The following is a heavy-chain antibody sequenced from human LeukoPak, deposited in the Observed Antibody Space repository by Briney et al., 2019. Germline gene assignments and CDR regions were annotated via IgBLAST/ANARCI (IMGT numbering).Heavy chain of an antibody. CDR2: ISNDGTT. D-gene: IGHD2/OR15-2a*01. CDR3: AKRVINNPFDN. V-gene: IGHV3-23*01. Sequence: GGSLRLSCAASGFSFNDCTMNWVRQAPGKGLEWVAVISNDGTTYYIDSVKGRFTISRDNSKNTLYLQMNGLRAEDAAVYFCAKRVINNPFDNWGQGTLVTVSS. CDR1: GFSFNDCT. J-gene: IGHJ4*02.